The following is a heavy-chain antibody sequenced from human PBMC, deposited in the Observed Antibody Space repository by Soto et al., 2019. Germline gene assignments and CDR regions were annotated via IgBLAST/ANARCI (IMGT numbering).Heavy chain of an antibody. D-gene: IGHD1-26*01. CDR1: GFTFSHYG. J-gene: IGHJ4*02. Sequence: QVQLVESGGGVVQPGRSLRLSCAASGFTFSHYGIHWVRQAPGKGLEWLAVISYDGSNKHYADSVKGRFTVSRVNSKNTLYLQMNSLRAEDTAVYFCVRYSGKYQGPIDYWGQGTLVTVSS. CDR2: ISYDGSNK. V-gene: IGHV3-30*03. CDR3: VRYSGKYQGPIDY.